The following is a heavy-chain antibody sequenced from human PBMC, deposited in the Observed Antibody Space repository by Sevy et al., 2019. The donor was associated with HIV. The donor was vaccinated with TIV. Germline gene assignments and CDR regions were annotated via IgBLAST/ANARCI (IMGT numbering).Heavy chain of an antibody. V-gene: IGHV3-7*01. D-gene: IGHD3-16*01. Sequence: GGPLNLPWAASGFTFIAYGLNWARQAPGRGREWGAKIKSDGSDKHNVDSVEGRFTISRDNAKNSLYLQMNSLRVEDTAVYYCAQETVGRFDSWGQGTLVTVSS. J-gene: IGHJ4*02. CDR1: GFTFIAYG. CDR3: AQETVGRFDS. CDR2: IKSDGSDK.